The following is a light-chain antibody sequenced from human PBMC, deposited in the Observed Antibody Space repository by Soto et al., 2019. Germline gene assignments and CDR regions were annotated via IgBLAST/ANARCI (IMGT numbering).Light chain of an antibody. CDR2: GAS. Sequence: ERVMTQSPATLSVSPGERATLSCRASQSVSSKLAWYQQKPGHAPRLLIYGASTRAPGIPARFSGSGSGTEFTLTISSLLSEDFAVYYCKQYNNWPQTFGQGTKVEIK. V-gene: IGKV3-15*01. CDR1: QSVSSK. J-gene: IGKJ1*01. CDR3: KQYNNWPQT.